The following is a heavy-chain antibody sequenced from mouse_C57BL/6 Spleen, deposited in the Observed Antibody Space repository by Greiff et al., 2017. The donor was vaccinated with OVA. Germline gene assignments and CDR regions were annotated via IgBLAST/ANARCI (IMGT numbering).Heavy chain of an antibody. CDR1: GYTFTSYW. V-gene: IGHV1-69*01. CDR3: ARAGYYWYFDV. D-gene: IGHD2-2*01. Sequence: QVQLQQPGAELVMPGASVKLSCKASGYTFTSYWMHWVKQRPGQGLEWIREIDPSDSYTNYNQKFKGKSTLTVDKSSSTAYMQLSSLTSEDSAVYYCARAGYYWYFDVWGTGTTVTVSS. J-gene: IGHJ1*03. CDR2: IDPSDSYT.